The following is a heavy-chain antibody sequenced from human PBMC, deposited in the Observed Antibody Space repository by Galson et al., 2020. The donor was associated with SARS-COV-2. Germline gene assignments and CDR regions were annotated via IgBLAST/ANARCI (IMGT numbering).Heavy chain of an antibody. CDR3: ARFASMFLLLYSNWFDS. D-gene: IGHD3-10*02. CDR2: ISYEGSKK. CDR1: GFTFNNYG. Sequence: GESLKISCAASGFTFNNYGIHWVRQAPGKGLEWVATISYEGSKKYYADSVKGRFSVSRDNSKNTQYLQMNSLRPEDTAVYYCARFASMFLLLYSNWFDSWGQGTQVTVSS. J-gene: IGHJ5*01. V-gene: IGHV3-30*03.